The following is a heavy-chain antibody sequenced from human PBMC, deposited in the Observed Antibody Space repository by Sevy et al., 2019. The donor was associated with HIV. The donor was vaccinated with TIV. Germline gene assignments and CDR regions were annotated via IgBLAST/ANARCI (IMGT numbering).Heavy chain of an antibody. Sequence: GGSLRLSCAASGFTFSSYAMHWVPQAPGKGLEWVAVISYDGSNKYYADSVKGRFTITRDNSKNTLYLQRNSLRAEDTAVYYCAREADIVVVPAPPTYYYYGMDVWGQGTTVTVSS. D-gene: IGHD2-2*01. CDR1: GFTFSSYA. V-gene: IGHV3-30*04. CDR2: ISYDGSNK. J-gene: IGHJ6*02. CDR3: AREADIVVVPAPPTYYYYGMDV.